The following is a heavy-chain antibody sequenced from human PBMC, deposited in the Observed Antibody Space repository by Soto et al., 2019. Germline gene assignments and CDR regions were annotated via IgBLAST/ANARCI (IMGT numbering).Heavy chain of an antibody. CDR3: AKEGPYYYGMDV. CDR2: IKQDGSEK. Sequence: EVQLVESGGGLVQPGGSLRLSCAASGFTFSSYWMSWVRQAPGKGLEWVANIKQDGSEKYYADSVKGRFTISRDNSKNTLYLQMNSLRAEDTAVYYCAKEGPYYYGMDVWGQGTTVTVSS. V-gene: IGHV3-7*01. J-gene: IGHJ6*02. CDR1: GFTFSSYW.